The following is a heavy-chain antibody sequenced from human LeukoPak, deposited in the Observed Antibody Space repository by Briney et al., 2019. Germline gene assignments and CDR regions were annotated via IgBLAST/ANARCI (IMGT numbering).Heavy chain of an antibody. D-gene: IGHD1-26*01. CDR3: ATDRVGATQVDAFDI. Sequence: ASVKVSCKVSGYTLTELSMHWVRQAPGKGLEWMGGFDPEDGETIYAQKFQGRVTMTEDTSTGTAYMELSSLRSEDTAVYYCATDRVGATQVDAFDIWGQGTMVTVSS. J-gene: IGHJ3*02. CDR2: FDPEDGET. V-gene: IGHV1-24*01. CDR1: GYTLTELS.